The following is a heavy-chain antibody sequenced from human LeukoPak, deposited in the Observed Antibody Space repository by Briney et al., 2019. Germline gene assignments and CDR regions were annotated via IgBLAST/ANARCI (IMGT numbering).Heavy chain of an antibody. CDR3: ARDGGNWGSYYPFDY. CDR2: TYYSGST. D-gene: IGHD1-26*01. J-gene: IGHJ4*02. V-gene: IGHV4-59*01. CDR1: GGSISSYY. Sequence: SETLSLTCTVSGGSISSYYWSWIRQPPGKGLEWIGYTYYSGSTNYNPSLKSRVTISVDTSKNQFSLKLSSVTAADTAVYYCARDGGNWGSYYPFDYWGQGTLVTVSS.